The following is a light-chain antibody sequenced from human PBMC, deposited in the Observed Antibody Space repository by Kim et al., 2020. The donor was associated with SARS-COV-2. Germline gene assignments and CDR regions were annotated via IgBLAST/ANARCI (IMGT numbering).Light chain of an antibody. Sequence: AATGDRVPITCRASQGISSYLAWYQQKPRKAPKLLIYAASTLQSGVPSRFSGSGSGTDFTLTISCLQSEDFATYYCQQYYSYPWTFGQGTKVDIK. CDR1: QGISSY. CDR2: AAS. J-gene: IGKJ1*01. V-gene: IGKV1-8*01. CDR3: QQYYSYPWT.